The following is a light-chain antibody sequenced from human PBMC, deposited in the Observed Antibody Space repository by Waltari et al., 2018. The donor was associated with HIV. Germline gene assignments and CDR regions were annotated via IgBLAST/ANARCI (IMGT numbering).Light chain of an antibody. J-gene: IGLJ1*01. Sequence: QSALTQPASVSGSPGQSITISCTGTSSDVGSYNLVSWYQQHPGKAPKVMTYEVNKRPPEVSNLFAGSKSGNTASLTISGLPAEDEAEYYCCSHAGSSIYFVFGTGTKVTVL. CDR3: CSHAGSSIYFV. V-gene: IGLV2-23*02. CDR1: SSDVGSYNL. CDR2: EVN.